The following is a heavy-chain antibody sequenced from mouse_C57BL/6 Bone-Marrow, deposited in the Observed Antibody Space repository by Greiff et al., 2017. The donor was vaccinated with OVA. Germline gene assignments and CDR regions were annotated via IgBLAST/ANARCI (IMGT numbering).Heavy chain of an antibody. D-gene: IGHD2-3*01. CDR3: ARDYDGYYDY. CDR1: GYTFTDYN. J-gene: IGHJ2*01. Sequence: EVQRVESGPELVKPGASVKIPCKASGYTFTDYNMDWVKQSHGKSLEWIGDINPNNGGTIYNQKFKGKATLTVDKSSSTAYMELRSLTSEDTAVYYCARDYDGYYDYWGQGTTLTVSS. CDR2: INPNNGGT. V-gene: IGHV1-18*01.